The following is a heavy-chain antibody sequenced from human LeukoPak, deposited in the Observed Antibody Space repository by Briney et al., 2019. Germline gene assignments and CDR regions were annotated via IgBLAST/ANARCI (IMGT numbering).Heavy chain of an antibody. Sequence: GGSLRLSCAASGLTFSSYAMSWVRQAPGKGLEWVSVISGSGGSTYYADSVKGRFTISRDNSKNTLYLQMNSLRAEDTAVYYCARDRCSGGSCYLSYFDYWGQGTLVTVSS. CDR2: ISGSGGST. D-gene: IGHD2-15*01. J-gene: IGHJ4*02. V-gene: IGHV3-23*01. CDR1: GLTFSSYA. CDR3: ARDRCSGGSCYLSYFDY.